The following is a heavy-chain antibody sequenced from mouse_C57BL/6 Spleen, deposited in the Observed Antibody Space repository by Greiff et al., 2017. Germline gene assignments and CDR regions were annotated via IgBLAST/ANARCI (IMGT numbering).Heavy chain of an antibody. V-gene: IGHV14-3*01. J-gene: IGHJ3*01. CDR1: GFNITNTY. CDR3: ATIYDGYPPFAY. D-gene: IGHD2-3*01. Sequence: VQLQQSVAELVRPGASVKLSCTASGFNITNTYMHWVKQRPEQGLEWIGRIDPANGNTKYAPKFQGKATITADTSSNTAYLQLSSLTSEDTAVYYCATIYDGYPPFAYWGQGTLVTVSA. CDR2: IDPANGNT.